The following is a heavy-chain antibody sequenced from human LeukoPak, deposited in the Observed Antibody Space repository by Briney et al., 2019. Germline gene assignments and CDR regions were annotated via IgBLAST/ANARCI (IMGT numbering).Heavy chain of an antibody. CDR2: IKQDGSEK. CDR3: ARDRPLVAKADY. J-gene: IGHJ4*02. V-gene: IGHV3-7*01. D-gene: IGHD2-8*02. Sequence: PGGSLRLSCAASGFTLSSYWMSWVRQAPGKGLEWVANIKQDGSEKYYVDSVKGRFTISRDNAKNSLYLQMNSLRAEDTAVYYCARDRPLVAKADYWGQGTLVTVSS. CDR1: GFTLSSYW.